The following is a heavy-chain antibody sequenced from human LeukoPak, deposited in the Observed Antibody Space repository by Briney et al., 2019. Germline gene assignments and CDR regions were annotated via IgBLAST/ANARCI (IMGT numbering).Heavy chain of an antibody. CDR3: ASSSYYDSSGYQRDYFDY. V-gene: IGHV4-34*01. J-gene: IGHJ4*02. CDR2: INHSGST. D-gene: IGHD3-22*01. Sequence: SETLSLTCAVYGGSFSGYYWGWIRQPPGKGLEWIGEINHSGSTNYNPSLKSRVTISVDTSKNQFSLKLSSVTAADTAVYYCASSSYYDSSGYQRDYFDYWGQGTLVTVSS. CDR1: GGSFSGYY.